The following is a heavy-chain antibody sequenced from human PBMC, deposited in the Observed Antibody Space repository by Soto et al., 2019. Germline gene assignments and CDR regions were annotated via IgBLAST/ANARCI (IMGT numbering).Heavy chain of an antibody. Sequence: PGWSLRLSCASSVFICISYDMSWVRQAPGKGLEWVSTILVDGRTFYVDSVKGRFTISRDSSQNTAYLQMNSLTAGDTALYYCAKATATGGGAFDICGQGTMVTV. CDR1: VFICISYD. V-gene: IGHV3-23*01. CDR2: ILVDGRT. J-gene: IGHJ3*02. CDR3: AKATATGGGAFDI. D-gene: IGHD2-8*02.